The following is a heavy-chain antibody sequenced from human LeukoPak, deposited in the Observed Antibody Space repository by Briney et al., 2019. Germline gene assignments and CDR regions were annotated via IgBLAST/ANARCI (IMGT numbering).Heavy chain of an antibody. Sequence: SETLSLTCAVYGGSFSGYYWSWIRQPPGKGLEWIGYIYHSGSTYYNPSLKSRVTISVDRSKNQFSLKLSSVTAADTAVYYCARVRGGNSYGYQYFDYWGQGTLVTVS. CDR3: ARVRGGNSYGYQYFDY. J-gene: IGHJ4*02. D-gene: IGHD5-18*01. CDR2: IYHSGST. V-gene: IGHV4-34*01. CDR1: GGSFSGYY.